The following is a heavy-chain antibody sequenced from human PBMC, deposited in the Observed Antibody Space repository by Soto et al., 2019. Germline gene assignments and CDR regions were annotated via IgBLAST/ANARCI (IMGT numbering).Heavy chain of an antibody. CDR1: GFTFPSSA. J-gene: IGHJ4*02. CDR3: AAVPYYYDTSGTYFDY. V-gene: IGHV1-58*01. CDR2: IVVGSGNT. D-gene: IGHD3-22*01. Sequence: QMQLVQSGPEVKNPGTSVKVSCKASGFTFPSSAVQWVRQARGQRLEWIARIVVGSGNTNYAQKFQERLTISRDMSTNTADMELSCLRSEDTAVYYCAAVPYYYDTSGTYFDYWGQGTLVTVYS.